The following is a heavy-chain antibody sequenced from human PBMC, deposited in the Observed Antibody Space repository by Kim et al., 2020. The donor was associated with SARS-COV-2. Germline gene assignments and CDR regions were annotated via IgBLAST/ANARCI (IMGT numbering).Heavy chain of an antibody. CDR1: GFTFSDYY. J-gene: IGHJ4*02. CDR3: ARGRGPNCGGDCSSGFDY. CDR2: ISSSSSYT. D-gene: IGHD2-21*02. V-gene: IGHV3-11*06. Sequence: GGSLRLSCAASGFTFSDYYMSWIRQAPGKGLEWVSYISSSSSYTNYADSVKGRFTISRDNAKNSLYLQMNSLRAEDTAVYYCARGRGPNCGGDCSSGFDYWGQGTLVTVSS.